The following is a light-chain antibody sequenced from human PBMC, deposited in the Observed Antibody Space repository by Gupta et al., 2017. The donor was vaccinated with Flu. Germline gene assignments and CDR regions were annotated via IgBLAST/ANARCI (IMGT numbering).Light chain of an antibody. CDR1: QNVHSDF. J-gene: IGKJ5*01. V-gene: IGKV3-20*01. CDR2: SAS. Sequence: PGTLSLSPGESVTLSCRASQNVHSDFLVWYQQKPGQAPRLLIYSASIRAAGIPGRFSGSGSGTDFTLTISRLEPEDFAVYYCQQYGSSFPFGQGTRLEIK. CDR3: QQYGSSFP.